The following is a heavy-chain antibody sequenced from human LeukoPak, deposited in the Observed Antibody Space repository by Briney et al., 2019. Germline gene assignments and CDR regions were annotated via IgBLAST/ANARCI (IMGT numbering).Heavy chain of an antibody. D-gene: IGHD6-19*01. Sequence: TGGALRLSCAASGFTFSSYAMSWVRQAPGKGLEWVSAISGSGGSTYYADSVKGRFTISRDNSKNTLYLQMNSLRAEDTAVYYCAKQRGIAVAAVDYWGQGTLVTVSS. V-gene: IGHV3-23*01. CDR2: ISGSGGST. CDR3: AKQRGIAVAAVDY. J-gene: IGHJ4*02. CDR1: GFTFSSYA.